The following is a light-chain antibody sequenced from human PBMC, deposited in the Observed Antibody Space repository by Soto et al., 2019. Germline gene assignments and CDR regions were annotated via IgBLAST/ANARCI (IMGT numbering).Light chain of an antibody. CDR1: QGVSRK. CDR2: DVS. J-gene: IGKJ5*01. V-gene: IGKV3-11*01. Sequence: EVVLTQSPGTLSLSPGERVTFSCRASQGVSRKLAWYQHKPGQAPRLLIYDVSNRATGIPARFRGSGSGTDFTLTISSLEPEDFAVYYCQQRSNWPITFGQGTRLEI. CDR3: QQRSNWPIT.